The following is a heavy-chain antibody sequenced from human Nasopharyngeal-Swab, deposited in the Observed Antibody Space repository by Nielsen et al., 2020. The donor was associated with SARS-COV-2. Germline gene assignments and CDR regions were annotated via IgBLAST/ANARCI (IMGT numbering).Heavy chain of an antibody. Sequence: GSLRLSCTVSGGSISSSSYYWGWIRQPPGKGLEWIGSIYYSGSTYYNPSLKSRVTISVDTSKNQFSLKLSSVTAADTAVYYCARTHLYCSGGSCYPDTFDYWGQGTLVTVSS. D-gene: IGHD2-15*01. CDR1: GGSISSSSYY. J-gene: IGHJ4*02. V-gene: IGHV4-39*07. CDR3: ARTHLYCSGGSCYPDTFDY. CDR2: IYYSGST.